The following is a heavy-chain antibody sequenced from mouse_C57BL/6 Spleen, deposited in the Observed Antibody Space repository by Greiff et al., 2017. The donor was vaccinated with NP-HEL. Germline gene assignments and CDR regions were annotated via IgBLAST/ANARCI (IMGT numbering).Heavy chain of an antibody. Sequence: QVQLQQPGAELVMPGASVKLSCKASGYTFTSYWMHWVKQRPGQGLEWIGEIDPSDSYTNYNQKFKGKSTLTVDKSSSTAYMQLSSLTSEDSAVYYCARVGYCGSSWYFDVWGTGTTVTVSS. CDR2: IDPSDSYT. D-gene: IGHD1-1*01. J-gene: IGHJ1*03. CDR3: ARVGYCGSSWYFDV. CDR1: GYTFTSYW. V-gene: IGHV1-69*01.